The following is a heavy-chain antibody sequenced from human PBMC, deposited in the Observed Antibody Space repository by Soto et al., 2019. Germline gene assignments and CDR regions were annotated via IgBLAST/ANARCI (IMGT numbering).Heavy chain of an antibody. CDR1: GGSISSSSYY. J-gene: IGHJ2*01. D-gene: IGHD3-22*01. CDR2: IYYSGST. CDR3: ARHITMIVGVRYFDL. V-gene: IGHV4-39*01. Sequence: QLQLQESGPGLVKPSETLSLTCTVSGGSISSSSYYWGWIRQPPGKGLEWIGSIYYSGSTYYNPSLKSRVTISVDTSKNQFSLKLSSVTAADTAMYYCARHITMIVGVRYFDLWGRGTLVTVSS.